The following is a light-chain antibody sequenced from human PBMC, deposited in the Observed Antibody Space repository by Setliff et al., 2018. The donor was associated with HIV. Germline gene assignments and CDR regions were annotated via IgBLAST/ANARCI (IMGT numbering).Light chain of an antibody. CDR3: CSYAGSTTLV. Sequence: QSALTQPASVSGSPGQSITISCTGSSGDVGTYNLVSWYQQHPGKAPKLIIYEVTKRPSGASDRFSGSKSLSTASLTISGLQAEDEADYYCCSYAGSTTLVFGGGTKVTVL. CDR1: SGDVGTYNL. V-gene: IGLV2-23*02. J-gene: IGLJ3*02. CDR2: EVT.